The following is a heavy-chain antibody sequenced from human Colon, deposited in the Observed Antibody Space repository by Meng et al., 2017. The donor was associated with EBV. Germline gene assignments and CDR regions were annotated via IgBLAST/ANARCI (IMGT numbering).Heavy chain of an antibody. CDR2: IHHSGSA. Sequence: ARLQEQGPGLVEPSQTLSLPCTVPGGSMSSGNYYWSWIRQPPGKGLEWIGYIHHSGSAYYNPSLKSRVSISVDTSKNQFSLNLNSMTAADTAVYYCASFDHIPRRNYFDYWGQGTLVTVSS. J-gene: IGHJ4*02. CDR3: ASFDHIPRRNYFDY. V-gene: IGHV4-30-4*01. CDR1: GGSMSSGNYY. D-gene: IGHD2-21*01.